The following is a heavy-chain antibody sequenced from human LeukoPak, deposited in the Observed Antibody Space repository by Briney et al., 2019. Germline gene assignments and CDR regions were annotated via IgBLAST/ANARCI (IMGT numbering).Heavy chain of an antibody. J-gene: IGHJ4*02. V-gene: IGHV4-59*01. Sequence: SEALSLTCTVSGGSISSYYWSWIRQPPGKGLEWIGYIYYSGSTNYNPSLKSRVTISVDTSKNQFSLKLSSVTAADTAVYYCARTLSEYSSSSLGYWGQGTLVTVSS. CDR1: GGSISSYY. CDR3: ARTLSEYSSSSLGY. CDR2: IYYSGST. D-gene: IGHD6-6*01.